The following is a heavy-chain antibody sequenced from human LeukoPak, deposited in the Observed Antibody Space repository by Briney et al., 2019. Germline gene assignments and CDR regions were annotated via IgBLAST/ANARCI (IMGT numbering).Heavy chain of an antibody. CDR2: INPNSGGT. V-gene: IGHV1-2*02. J-gene: IGHJ3*02. CDR3: ASRLYSSSWYYAFDI. D-gene: IGHD6-13*01. CDR1: GYTFTGYY. Sequence: ASVKVSCKASGYTFTGYYMHWVRQAPGQGLEWMGWINPNSGGTNYAQKFQGRVTMTRDTSISTAYMELSRLRSDDTAVYYCASRLYSSSWYYAFDIWGQGTMVTVSS.